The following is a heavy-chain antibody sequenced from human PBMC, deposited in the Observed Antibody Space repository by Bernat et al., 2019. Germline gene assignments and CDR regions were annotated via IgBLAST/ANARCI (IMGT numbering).Heavy chain of an antibody. CDR2: ISAYNGNT. CDR1: GYTFTSYG. D-gene: IGHD2-2*01. CDR3: ARDNGLYCSSTSCHNWFDP. V-gene: IGHV1-18*04. Sequence: QVQLVQSGAEVKKPGASVKVSCKASGYTFTSYGISWVRQAPGQGLEWMGWISAYNGNTNYAQKLQGRVTMTTDTSTSTAYMELRSLRSDDTAVYYCARDNGLYCSSTSCHNWFDPWGQGTLVTVSS. J-gene: IGHJ5*02.